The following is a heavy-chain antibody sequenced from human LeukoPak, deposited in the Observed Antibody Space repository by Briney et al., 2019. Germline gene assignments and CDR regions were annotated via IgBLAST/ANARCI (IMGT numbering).Heavy chain of an antibody. J-gene: IGHJ4*02. CDR1: GYTFTSYD. CDR2: INPNSGGT. V-gene: IGHV1-2*02. CDR3: AKTYNLWGIDY. Sequence: ASVKVSCKASGYTFTSYDTNWVRQATGQGLEWMGWINPNSGGTNYAQKFQGRVTMTRDTSISTAYMELSRLRSDDTAVYYCAKTYNLWGIDYWGQGTLVTVSS. D-gene: IGHD1-14*01.